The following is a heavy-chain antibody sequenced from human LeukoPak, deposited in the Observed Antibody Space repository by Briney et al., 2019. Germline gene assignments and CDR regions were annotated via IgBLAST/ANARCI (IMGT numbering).Heavy chain of an antibody. D-gene: IGHD2-21*01. CDR1: GFTFSSYS. J-gene: IGHJ2*01. CDR2: INSSSSYI. V-gene: IGHV3-21*01. Sequence: GGSLRLSCAASGFTFSSYSMNWVRQAPGKGLEWVASINSSSSYIYYADSVKGRFTISRDNAKNSLYLQMNSLRAEDTAVYYCARDMVVNAIRTWYFDLWGRGTLVTVSS. CDR3: ARDMVVNAIRTWYFDL.